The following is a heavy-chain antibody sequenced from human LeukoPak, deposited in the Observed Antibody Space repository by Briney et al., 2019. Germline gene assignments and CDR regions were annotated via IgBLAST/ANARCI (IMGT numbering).Heavy chain of an antibody. Sequence: GGSLRLSCAASGFTFDDYAMHWVRQAPGKGLEWVSLISWDGGSTYYADSVKGRFTISRDNSKNSLYLQMNSLRAEDTALYYCAKDKGLGYGYRISYYGMDVWGQGTTVTVSS. V-gene: IGHV3-43D*03. D-gene: IGHD5-18*01. CDR3: AKDKGLGYGYRISYYGMDV. CDR2: ISWDGGST. J-gene: IGHJ6*02. CDR1: GFTFDDYA.